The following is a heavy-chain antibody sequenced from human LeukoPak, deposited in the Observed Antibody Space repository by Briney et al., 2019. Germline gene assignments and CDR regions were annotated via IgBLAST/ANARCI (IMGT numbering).Heavy chain of an antibody. Sequence: GGSLRLSCAASGFTFSNYGMHWVRQAPGKGLEWVAVIWFDGTNKYYADSVRGRFTISRDNSKNTLYLQMSGLRAEYTAVYYCAKDTPERDDYWGQGTLVTVSS. J-gene: IGHJ4*02. CDR2: IWFDGTNK. CDR1: GFTFSNYG. D-gene: IGHD2-15*01. CDR3: AKDTPERDDY. V-gene: IGHV3-33*06.